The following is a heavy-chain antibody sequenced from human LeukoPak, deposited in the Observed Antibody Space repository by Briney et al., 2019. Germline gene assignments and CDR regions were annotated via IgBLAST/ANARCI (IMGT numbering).Heavy chain of an antibody. CDR1: GFTFSSYR. CDR3: AADIVVVPAAIGGSFDY. Sequence: PGGSLRLSCAASGFTFSSYRMNWVRQAPGKGLEWVSSISSSSSYIYYADSVKGRFTISRDNAKNSLYLQMNSLRAEDTAVYYCAADIVVVPAAIGGSFDYWGQGTLVTVSS. CDR2: ISSSSSYI. D-gene: IGHD2-2*01. V-gene: IGHV3-21*01. J-gene: IGHJ4*02.